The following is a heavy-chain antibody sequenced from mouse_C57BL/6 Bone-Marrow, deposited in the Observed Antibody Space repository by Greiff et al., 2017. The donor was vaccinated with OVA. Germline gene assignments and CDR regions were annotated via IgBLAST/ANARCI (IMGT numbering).Heavy chain of an antibody. CDR2: ISDGGSYT. V-gene: IGHV5-4*01. J-gene: IGHJ1*03. Sequence: DVMLVESGGGLVKPGGSLKLSCAASGFTFSSYAMSWVRQTPEKRLEWVATISDGGSYTYYPDTVKGRVTISRDNAKNNLYLQMSHLKSEDTAMYYCARERNYWYFDVWGTGTTVTVSS. CDR1: GFTFSSYA. CDR3: ARERNYWYFDV.